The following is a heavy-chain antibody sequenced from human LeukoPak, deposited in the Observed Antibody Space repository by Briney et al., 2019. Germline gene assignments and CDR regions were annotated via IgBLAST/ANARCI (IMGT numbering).Heavy chain of an antibody. V-gene: IGHV3-30*18. D-gene: IGHD3-22*01. CDR3: AKMTTYYYDSGASEFSDGFDI. Sequence: PGGSLRLSCAASGFTFSNYAIHWVRQAPGKGLEWVALISYDGNNKYYADSVKGRFTISRDNSKNTLYLQMNSLRAEDTAVYYCAKMTTYYYDSGASEFSDGFDIWGQGTMVTVSS. CDR1: GFTFSNYA. CDR2: ISYDGNNK. J-gene: IGHJ3*02.